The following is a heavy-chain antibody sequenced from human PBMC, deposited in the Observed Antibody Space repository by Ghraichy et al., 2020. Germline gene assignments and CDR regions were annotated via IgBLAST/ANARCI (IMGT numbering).Heavy chain of an antibody. D-gene: IGHD3-10*01. CDR3: ASGLWFGDG. V-gene: IGHV3-23*01. Sequence: ETLSLTCAASGFTFSSYAMSWVRQAPGKGLEWVSAISGSGGSTYYADSVKGRFTISRDNSKNTLYLQMNSLRAEDTAVYYCASGLWFGDGGGQGTLVTVSS. J-gene: IGHJ4*02. CDR1: GFTFSSYA. CDR2: ISGSGGST.